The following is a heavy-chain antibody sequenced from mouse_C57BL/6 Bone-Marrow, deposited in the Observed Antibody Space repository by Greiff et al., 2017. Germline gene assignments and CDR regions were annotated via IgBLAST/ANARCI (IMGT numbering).Heavy chain of an antibody. CDR2: IYPSDSET. D-gene: IGHD1-1*01. CDR3: ARENYYGSRGYFDV. V-gene: IGHV1-61*01. J-gene: IGHJ1*03. Sequence: LQQPGAELVRPESSVKLSCKASGYTFTSYWMDWVKQRPGQGLEWIGNIYPSDSETHYNQKFKDKATLTVDKSSSTAYMQLSSLTSEDSAVYYCARENYYGSRGYFDVWGTGTTVTVSS. CDR1: GYTFTSYW.